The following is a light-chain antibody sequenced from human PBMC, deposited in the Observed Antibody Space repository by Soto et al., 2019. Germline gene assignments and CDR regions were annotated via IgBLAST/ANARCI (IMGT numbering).Light chain of an antibody. CDR2: GAS. J-gene: IGKJ4*01. V-gene: IGKV3-15*01. CDR3: QQYIRWPLT. CDR1: QDVSSN. Sequence: EMVVTQSPATLSVSPGYRATLSCRASQDVSSNLAWYQQKPGQAPRLLIYGASTRATGTPARFSGSGSGTEFTLTISSLQSEDYAVYFCQQYIRWPLTFGGGTKVEIK.